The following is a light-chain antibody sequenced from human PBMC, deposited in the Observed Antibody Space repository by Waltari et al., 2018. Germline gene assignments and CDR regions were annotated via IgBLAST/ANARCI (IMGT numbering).Light chain of an antibody. CDR3: CSYGGSYTLI. Sequence: QSALTQPRSVSGSPGQSVTISCTGGSSDVGGYNYVFWYQQHPGKAPNLLIYDVFKRPSGVPDRFSASKSGNTASLTISGLQADDEADCHCCSYGGSYTLIFGGGTKLTVL. J-gene: IGLJ2*01. V-gene: IGLV2-11*01. CDR1: SSDVGGYNY. CDR2: DVF.